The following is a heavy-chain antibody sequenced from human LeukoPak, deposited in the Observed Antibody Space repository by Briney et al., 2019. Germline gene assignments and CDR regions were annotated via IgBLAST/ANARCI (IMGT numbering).Heavy chain of an antibody. CDR2: MNPKSDNT. V-gene: IGHV1-8*01. CDR3: ARATPSTVVVTGIRPGWFDP. J-gene: IGHJ5*02. D-gene: IGHD2-21*02. Sequence: ASVKVSCKASGYTFTSYDINWVRQDTGQGLEWMGWMNPKSDNTGYAQKFQGRVTMTRNTSISTAYMELSSLRSEDTAVYYCARATPSTVVVTGIRPGWFDPWGQGTLVNVSS. CDR1: GYTFTSYD.